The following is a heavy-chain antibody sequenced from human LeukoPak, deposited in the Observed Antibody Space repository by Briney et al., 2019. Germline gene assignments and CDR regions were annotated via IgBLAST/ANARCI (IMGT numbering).Heavy chain of an antibody. Sequence: GGSLRLSCAASGFTFSSYSMNWVRQAPGKGLEWVSGISWNSGSIGYADSVKGRFTISRDNAKNSLYLQMNSLRAEDTALYYCAKASSLAVAGPLFDYWGQGTLVTVSS. D-gene: IGHD6-19*01. CDR3: AKASSLAVAGPLFDY. J-gene: IGHJ4*02. CDR2: ISWNSGSI. V-gene: IGHV3-9*01. CDR1: GFTFSSYS.